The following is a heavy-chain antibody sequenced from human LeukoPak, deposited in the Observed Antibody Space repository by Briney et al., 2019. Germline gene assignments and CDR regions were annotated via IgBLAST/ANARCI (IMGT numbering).Heavy chain of an antibody. J-gene: IGHJ4*02. D-gene: IGHD6-19*01. CDR2: INPNSGGT. CDR1: GFTFSSYG. V-gene: IGHV1-2*02. CDR3: ARILPIAVAGILGY. Sequence: GGSLRLSCAASGFTFSSYGMHWVRQAPGQGLEWMGGINPNSGGTNYAQKFQGRVTMTRDTSISTAYMELSRLRSDDTAVYYCARILPIAVAGILGYWGQGTLVTVSS.